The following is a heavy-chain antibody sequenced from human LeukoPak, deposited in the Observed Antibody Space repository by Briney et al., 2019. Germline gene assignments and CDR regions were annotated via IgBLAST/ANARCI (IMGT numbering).Heavy chain of an antibody. D-gene: IGHD6-13*01. CDR2: ISSSSSYI. J-gene: IGHJ4*02. V-gene: IGHV3-21*01. CDR3: ARDRPGIAAAGVGDY. Sequence: GGSLGLSCAASGFTFSSYSMNWVRQAPGKGLEWVSSISSSSSYIYYADSVKGRFTISRDNAKNSLYLQMNSLRAEDTAVYYCARDRPGIAAAGVGDYWGQGTLVTVSS. CDR1: GFTFSSYS.